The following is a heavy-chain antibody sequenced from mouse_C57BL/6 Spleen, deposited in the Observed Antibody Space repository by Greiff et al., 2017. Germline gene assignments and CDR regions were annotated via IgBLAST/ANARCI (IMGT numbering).Heavy chain of an antibody. CDR2: INPNNGGT. CDR3: AREGYYYGSSYRAWFAY. V-gene: IGHV1-18*01. J-gene: IGHJ3*01. Sequence: EVQLQQSGPELVKPGASVKIPCKASGYTFTDYNMDWVKQSHGKSLEWIGDINPNNGGTIYNQKFKGKATLTVDKSSSTAYMELRSLTSEDTAVYYCAREGYYYGSSYRAWFAYWGQGTLVTVSA. CDR1: GYTFTDYN. D-gene: IGHD1-1*01.